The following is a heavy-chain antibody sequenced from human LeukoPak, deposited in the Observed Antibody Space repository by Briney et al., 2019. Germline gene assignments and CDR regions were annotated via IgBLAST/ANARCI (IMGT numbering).Heavy chain of an antibody. CDR3: ARHLGGSNRPDY. D-gene: IGHD1-26*01. Sequence: SETLCLTRTVPLGSTSSYYWCCIRDPLQKGHGWIRYIYYSGSTNYNPALKSRVTISVDTSKNQFSLKLSSVTAADTAVYYCARHLGGSNRPDYWGQGTLVTVSS. V-gene: IGHV4-59*08. CDR2: IYYSGST. J-gene: IGHJ4*02. CDR1: LGSTSSYY.